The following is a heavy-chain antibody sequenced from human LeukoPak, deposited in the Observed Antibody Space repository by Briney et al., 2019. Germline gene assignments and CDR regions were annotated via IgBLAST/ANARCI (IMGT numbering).Heavy chain of an antibody. Sequence: GGPLRLFCGASGFTFNSYAMRGVPQATGKGLEWVSAMNGWGGSTCYAYSVKGRFTISRDNSKNTLYLQMNSLRAEDTAVYYCAKAPYYCDSSGYYYYYFDYWGQGTLVTVSS. J-gene: IGHJ4*02. CDR2: MNGWGGST. V-gene: IGHV3-23*01. CDR1: GFTFNSYA. CDR3: AKAPYYCDSSGYYYYYFDY. D-gene: IGHD3-22*01.